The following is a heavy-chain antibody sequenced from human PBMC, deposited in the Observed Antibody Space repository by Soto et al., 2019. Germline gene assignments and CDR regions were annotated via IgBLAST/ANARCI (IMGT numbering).Heavy chain of an antibody. Sequence: SETLSLTCTVSGGSISSGGYYWSWIRQHPGKGLEWIGYIYYSGSTYYNPSLKSRVTISVDTSKNQFSLKLSSVTAADTAVYYCARAPQIDYAGGYGDRLIYYYYYGMDVWGQGTTVTVSS. CDR2: IYYSGST. D-gene: IGHD4-17*01. V-gene: IGHV4-31*03. CDR1: GGSISSGGYY. CDR3: ARAPQIDYAGGYGDRLIYYYYYGMDV. J-gene: IGHJ6*02.